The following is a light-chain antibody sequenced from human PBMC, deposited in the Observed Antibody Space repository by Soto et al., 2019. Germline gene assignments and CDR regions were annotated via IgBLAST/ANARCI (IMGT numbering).Light chain of an antibody. Sequence: QPVLTQSSSASASLGSSVKLTCTQSSGHSTYIIAWHQQQPGKAPRYLMKLEGSGSYNKGSGIPDRFSGSSSGADRYLTISYLQFEDEADYYCETWDTNVVVFGGGTKLTVL. CDR1: SGHSTYI. V-gene: IGLV4-60*02. CDR2: LEGSGSY. J-gene: IGLJ2*01. CDR3: ETWDTNVVV.